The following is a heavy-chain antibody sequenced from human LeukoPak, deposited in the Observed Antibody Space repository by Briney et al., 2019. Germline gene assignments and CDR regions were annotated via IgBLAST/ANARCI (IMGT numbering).Heavy chain of an antibody. Sequence: ASVKVSCKASGYTFTSYGISWVRQAPGQGLEWMGWISAYNGNTNYAQKLQGRVTMTTDTSTSTAYMELSSLRSEDTAVYYCARGRGHILGYCSSTSCYRPDYYYYMDVWGKGTTVTVSS. CDR2: ISAYNGNT. V-gene: IGHV1-18*01. CDR1: GYTFTSYG. D-gene: IGHD2-2*01. CDR3: ARGRGHILGYCSSTSCYRPDYYYYMDV. J-gene: IGHJ6*03.